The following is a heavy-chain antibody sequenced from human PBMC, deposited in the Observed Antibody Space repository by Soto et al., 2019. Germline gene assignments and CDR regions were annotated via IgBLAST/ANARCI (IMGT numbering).Heavy chain of an antibody. V-gene: IGHV3-11*01. CDR3: ARDFDADSRTDFDY. CDR2: ISGNGRII. J-gene: IGHJ4*02. D-gene: IGHD4-17*01. CDR1: GFIFSDYY. Sequence: QVLLVESGGGLVKPGGSLRLSCATSGFIFSDYYMHWIRQAPGKGLEWISYISGNGRIIQYADSAKGRFTISRDNAPNSLYLQMNSLRAEDTALYFCARDFDADSRTDFDYWGQGTLVTVSS.